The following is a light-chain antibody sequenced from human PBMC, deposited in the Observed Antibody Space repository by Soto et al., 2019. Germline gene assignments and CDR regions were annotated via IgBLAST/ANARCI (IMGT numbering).Light chain of an antibody. CDR3: QQRSNWPPLT. CDR1: PSVSSY. V-gene: IGKV3-11*01. CDR2: DAS. J-gene: IGKJ5*01. Sequence: EIVLTQAPATLSLSPGERATLSCRASPSVSSYLAWYQQKPGQAPRLLIYDASNTATGIPARFSGSGSATDFTLTISSLEPEDFAVYYCQQRSNWPPLTFGQGTRLEI.